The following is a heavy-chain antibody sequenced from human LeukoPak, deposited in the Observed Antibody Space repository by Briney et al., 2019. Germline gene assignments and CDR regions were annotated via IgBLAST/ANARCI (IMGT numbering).Heavy chain of an antibody. Sequence: GGSLRLSCTVSGFTFSNYWMSWVRQAPGKGLEWVASIKLDGSEKYYVDSVKGRFTISRDNAKNSLYLQMNSLRAEDTAVYYCARDKRTVVTQLHYFDYWGQGTPVTVSS. CDR2: IKLDGSEK. V-gene: IGHV3-7*01. CDR3: ARDKRTVVTQLHYFDY. J-gene: IGHJ4*02. D-gene: IGHD4-23*01. CDR1: GFTFSNYW.